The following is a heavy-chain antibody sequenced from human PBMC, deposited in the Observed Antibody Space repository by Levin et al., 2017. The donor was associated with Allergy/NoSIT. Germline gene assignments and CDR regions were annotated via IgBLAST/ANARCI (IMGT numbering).Heavy chain of an antibody. Sequence: ASETLSLTCTVSGGSISSSSYYWGWIRQPPGKGLEWIGSIYYSGSTYYNPSLKSRVTISVDTSKNQFSLKLSSVTAADTAVYYCARHNPMVRGVYSGWDYWGQGTLVTVSS. J-gene: IGHJ4*02. CDR1: GGSISSSSYY. CDR2: IYYSGST. D-gene: IGHD3-10*01. CDR3: ARHNPMVRGVYSGWDY. V-gene: IGHV4-39*01.